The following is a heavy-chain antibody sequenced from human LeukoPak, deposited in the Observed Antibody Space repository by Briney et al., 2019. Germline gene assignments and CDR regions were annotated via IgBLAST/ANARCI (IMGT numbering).Heavy chain of an antibody. CDR2: INSNGDT. CDR3: ARDRGLDGSDQLDS. Sequence: SETLSLTCTVSGGSISSYHWIWIRQPAGKGLEWIGRINSNGDTVYNPSLKSRATMSLDMTNNQFSLKLSSVTAAGTAVYYCARDRGLDGSDQLDSWGPGTLVTVSS. CDR1: GGSISSYH. V-gene: IGHV4-4*07. J-gene: IGHJ5*01. D-gene: IGHD3-10*01.